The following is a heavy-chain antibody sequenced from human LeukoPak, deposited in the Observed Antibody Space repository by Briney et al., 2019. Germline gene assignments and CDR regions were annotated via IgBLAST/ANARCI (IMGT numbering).Heavy chain of an antibody. CDR2: IKQGGSEE. J-gene: IGHJ4*02. D-gene: IGHD1-26*01. CDR3: ARGSSAGASLRHDY. CDR1: GFTFSSYW. Sequence: GGSLRLSCAASGFTFSSYWMSWVRQAPGKGLEWVANIKQGGSEENFVDSVKGRFTISRDSAKKSLYLQMNSLRAEDTAVYYCARGSSAGASLRHDYWGQGTLVTVSS. V-gene: IGHV3-7*01.